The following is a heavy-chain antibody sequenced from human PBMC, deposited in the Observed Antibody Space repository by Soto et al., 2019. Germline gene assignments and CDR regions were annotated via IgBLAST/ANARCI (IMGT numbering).Heavy chain of an antibody. CDR2: ISGYNGDT. J-gene: IGHJ6*02. CDR1: GYTFRSYG. D-gene: IGHD1-7*01. CDR3: AREANSYGMDV. V-gene: IGHV1-18*04. Sequence: QVQLVQSGTEVKKPGASVKVSCKAFGYTFRSYGITWARQAPGQGLEWLGWISGYNGDTNYAQDLQGRVFITTDTSKSTAYMELRSLTSDDTAIYFCAREANSYGMDVWGQGTTVTVSS.